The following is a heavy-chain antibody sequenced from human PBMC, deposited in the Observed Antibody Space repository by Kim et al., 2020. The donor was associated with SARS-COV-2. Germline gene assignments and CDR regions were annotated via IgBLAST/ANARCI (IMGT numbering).Heavy chain of an antibody. Sequence: YNPSLKSRVTISVDTSKNQFSLKLSSVTAADTAVYYCARHVAAAGYGMDVWGQGTTVTVSS. D-gene: IGHD6-13*01. V-gene: IGHV4-59*08. J-gene: IGHJ6*02. CDR3: ARHVAAAGYGMDV.